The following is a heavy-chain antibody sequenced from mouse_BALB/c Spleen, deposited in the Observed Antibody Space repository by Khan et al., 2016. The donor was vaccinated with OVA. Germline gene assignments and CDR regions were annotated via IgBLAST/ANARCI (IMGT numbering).Heavy chain of an antibody. CDR3: ARGGYGGFAY. CDR1: GYTFSSYW. J-gene: IGHJ3*01. D-gene: IGHD2-2*01. Sequence: QVQLQQSGGDLMKPGASVKISCKATGYTFSSYWIEWVKQRPGHGLEWIGQIFPGSVSTTYNEKFKGKATFTADTSSNPAYMQLSSLTSEDSAVXSCARGGYGGFAYWGQGTLVTVSA. CDR2: IFPGSVST. V-gene: IGHV1-9*01.